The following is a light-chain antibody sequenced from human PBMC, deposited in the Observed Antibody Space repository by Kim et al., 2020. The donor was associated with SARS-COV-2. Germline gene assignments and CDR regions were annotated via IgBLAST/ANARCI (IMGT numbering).Light chain of an antibody. J-gene: IGKJ1*01. CDR1: QSVSSY. V-gene: IGKV3-11*01. Sequence: LSPGDSATLSCRGSQSVSSYLAWYQQKPGQAPRLLIYGASNRATGIPARFSGSGSGTDFTLTISSLEPEDFAVYYCQQRSNWPPTFGQGTKVDIK. CDR3: QQRSNWPPT. CDR2: GAS.